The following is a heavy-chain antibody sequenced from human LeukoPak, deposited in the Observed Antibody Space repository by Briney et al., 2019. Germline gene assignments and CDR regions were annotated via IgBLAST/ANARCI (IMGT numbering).Heavy chain of an antibody. D-gene: IGHD2-15*01. J-gene: IGHJ6*03. CDR2: MFHSGTT. CDR1: NFSIGRGYY. V-gene: IGHV4-38-2*02. CDR3: ARDGCGGSCFHYYYYYMDV. Sequence: NTSETLSLTCTVSNFSIGRGYYWAWIRQPPGKGLEWIANMFHSGTTFYNPSLRSRVTLSIDTSKNQLSLKLRSVTASDTAVYYCARDGCGGSCFHYYYYYMDVWGKGTTVTISS.